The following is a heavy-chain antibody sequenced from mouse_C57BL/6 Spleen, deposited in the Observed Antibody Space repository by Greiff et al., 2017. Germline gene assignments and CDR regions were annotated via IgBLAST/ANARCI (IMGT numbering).Heavy chain of an antibody. Sequence: EVKLQESGPELVKPGDSVKISCKASGYSFTGYFMNWVMQSHGKSLEWIGRINPYNGDTFYNQKFKGKATLTVDTSSSTAHMELRSLTSEESAVYYCARDGYDGGAMDYWGQGTSVTVSS. D-gene: IGHD2-2*01. CDR3: ARDGYDGGAMDY. V-gene: IGHV1-20*01. CDR2: INPYNGDT. J-gene: IGHJ4*01. CDR1: GYSFTGYF.